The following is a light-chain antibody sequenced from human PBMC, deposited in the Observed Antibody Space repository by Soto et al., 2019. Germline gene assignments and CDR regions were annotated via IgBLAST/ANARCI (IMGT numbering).Light chain of an antibody. CDR3: QQYNSYSGT. V-gene: IGKV1-5*01. CDR1: QDISNY. CDR2: DAS. Sequence: DIQLTQSPPSLSASVGDRVTITCQASQDISNYLNWYQQKPGNAPKLLIYDASSLESGVPSRFSGSGSGTEFTLTISSLQPDDFATYYCQQYNSYSGTFGQGTKVDIK. J-gene: IGKJ1*01.